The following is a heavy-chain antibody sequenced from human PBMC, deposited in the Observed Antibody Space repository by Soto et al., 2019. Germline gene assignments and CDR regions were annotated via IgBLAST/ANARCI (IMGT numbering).Heavy chain of an antibody. Sequence: EVQLVESGGGLVQPGGSLRLSCAASGFTFIRYWMSWVRQAPGKGLEWVANIKQDGSEKYYVDSVKGRFTISRDNAKNSLYLQMNSLRAEDTAVYYCARVQLDYWGQGTLVTVSS. CDR3: ARVQLDY. CDR2: IKQDGSEK. CDR1: GFTFIRYW. V-gene: IGHV3-7*01. J-gene: IGHJ4*02.